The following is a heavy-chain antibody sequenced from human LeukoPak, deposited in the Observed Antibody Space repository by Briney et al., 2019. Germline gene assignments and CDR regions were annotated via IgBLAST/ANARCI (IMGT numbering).Heavy chain of an antibody. CDR1: GFTFSSYA. D-gene: IGHD3-10*01. Sequence: GGSLRLSCAASGFTFSSYAMSWVRQAPGKGLEWVSAISGSGGSTYYADSVKGRFTISRDNSKNTLYLQMNSLRAEDTAVYYCARTDYYGSGSPIVDFDPWGQGTLVTVSS. J-gene: IGHJ5*02. V-gene: IGHV3-23*01. CDR2: ISGSGGST. CDR3: ARTDYYGSGSPIVDFDP.